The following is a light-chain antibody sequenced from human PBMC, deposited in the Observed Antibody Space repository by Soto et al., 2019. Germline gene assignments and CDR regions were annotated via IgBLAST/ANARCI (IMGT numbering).Light chain of an antibody. CDR3: QHYVTWPLT. CDR2: DAS. CDR1: QSVSSY. J-gene: IGKJ4*01. Sequence: EIVLPQSPATLSLSPGERATLSCRASQSVSSYLAWYQQKPGQAPRLLIYDASNRATGIPARFSGSGSGTDFTLTISSLQSEDFAVYYCQHYVTWPLTFGGGTKVDIK. V-gene: IGKV3-11*01.